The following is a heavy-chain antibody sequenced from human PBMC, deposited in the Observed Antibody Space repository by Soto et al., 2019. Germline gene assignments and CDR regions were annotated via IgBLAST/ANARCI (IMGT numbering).Heavy chain of an antibody. V-gene: IGHV3-30-3*01. D-gene: IGHD2-15*01. CDR3: AREEVVVAAHWSYGMDV. CDR2: ISYDGSNK. CDR1: GFTFSSYA. J-gene: IGHJ6*02. Sequence: GGSLRLSCAASGFTFSSYAMHWVRQAPGKGLEWVAVISYDGSNKYYADSVKGRFTISRDNSKNTLYLQMNSLRAEDTAVYYCAREEVVVAAHWSYGMDVWGQGTTVTVSS.